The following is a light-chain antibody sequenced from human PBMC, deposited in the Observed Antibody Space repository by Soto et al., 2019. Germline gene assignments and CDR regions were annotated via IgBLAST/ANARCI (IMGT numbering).Light chain of an antibody. V-gene: IGKV3D-15*01. CDR3: QQYHDWPLT. J-gene: IGKJ4*01. CDR2: DVS. Sequence: EIVMTQSPATLSVSPGERATLSCRASQSVSSNFAWYQQRPAQARRLLIYDVSTRATGVPTRFSGSGSGTEFTLTISSLQSEDFAVYYCQQYHDWPLTFGGGTRVEIK. CDR1: QSVSSN.